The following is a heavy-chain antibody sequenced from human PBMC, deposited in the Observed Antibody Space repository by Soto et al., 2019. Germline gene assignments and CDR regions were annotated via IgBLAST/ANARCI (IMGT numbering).Heavy chain of an antibody. CDR3: AKDLPRQLAYWLDH. J-gene: IGHJ5*02. Sequence: ASVKVSCKASGFSFTGYYIHWLRQAPGQGLEWMGWINAHSGGTEYAQKFQGRVTFTRDTSISTAYITLSSLRSDDTAIYYCAKDLPRQLAYWLDHWGQGTQVTVSS. D-gene: IGHD6-6*01. V-gene: IGHV1-2*02. CDR1: GFSFTGYY. CDR2: INAHSGGT.